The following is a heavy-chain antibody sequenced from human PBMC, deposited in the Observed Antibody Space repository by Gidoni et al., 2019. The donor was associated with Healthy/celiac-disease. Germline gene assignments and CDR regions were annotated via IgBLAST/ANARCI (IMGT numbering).Heavy chain of an antibody. CDR3: ARNEIVVVVAATPYYYYYGMDV. J-gene: IGHJ6*02. Sequence: QVQLVQSGAEVKKPGSSVKVSCKASGGTFSSYAISWVRQAPGQGLEWMGGIIPIFGTANYAQKFQGRVTITADESTSTAYMELSSLRSEDTAVYYCARNEIVVVVAATPYYYYYGMDVWGQGTTVTVSS. D-gene: IGHD2-15*01. V-gene: IGHV1-69*01. CDR1: GGTFSSYA. CDR2: IIPIFGTA.